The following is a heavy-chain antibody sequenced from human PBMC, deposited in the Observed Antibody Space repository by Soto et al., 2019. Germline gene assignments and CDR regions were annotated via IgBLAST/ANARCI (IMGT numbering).Heavy chain of an antibody. Sequence: PSETLSLTCTVSGGSISSSSYYWGWIRQPPGKGLEWIGSIYYSGSTYYNPSLKSRVTISVDTSKNQFSLKLSSVTAADTAVYYCARDRSIVLSPHTPPEGGFWFDPWGQGTLVTVS. V-gene: IGHV4-39*07. J-gene: IGHJ5*02. CDR2: IYYSGST. D-gene: IGHD2-8*01. CDR1: GGSISSSSYY. CDR3: ARDRSIVLSPHTPPEGGFWFDP.